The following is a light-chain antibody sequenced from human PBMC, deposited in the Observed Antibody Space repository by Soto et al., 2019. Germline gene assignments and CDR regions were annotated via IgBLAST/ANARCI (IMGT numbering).Light chain of an antibody. Sequence: QSALTQPASVSGSPGQSITISCTGTSSDVGGYNYVSWYQQHPGKAPKLMIYEVSNRPSGVSNRFSGSKSGNTASLTISGLQAEDDADYYCSSYTTRSTLVFGGGTKVTV. J-gene: IGLJ3*02. V-gene: IGLV2-14*01. CDR2: EVS. CDR3: SSYTTRSTLV. CDR1: SSDVGGYNY.